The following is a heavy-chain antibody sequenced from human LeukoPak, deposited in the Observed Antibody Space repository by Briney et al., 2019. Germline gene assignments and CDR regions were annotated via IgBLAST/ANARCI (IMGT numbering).Heavy chain of an antibody. J-gene: IGHJ4*02. CDR1: GGTFSSYA. CDR2: INPNSGGT. CDR3: ASAIAAGLGY. D-gene: IGHD6-13*01. V-gene: IGHV1-2*02. Sequence: ASVKVSCKASGGTFSSYAISWVRQAPGQGLEWMGWINPNSGGTNYAQKFQGRVTMTRDTSISSAYMELSKLRSDDTAVYYCASAIAAGLGYWGQGTLVTVSS.